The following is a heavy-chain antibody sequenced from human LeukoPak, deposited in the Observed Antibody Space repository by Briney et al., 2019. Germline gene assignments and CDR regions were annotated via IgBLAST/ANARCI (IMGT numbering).Heavy chain of an antibody. Sequence: PGGSLRFSCAASGFRFSDTWMPWFRKVPGKGLVWVSRITSDGKLTAYADSVKGRFTISRDNAKNILYLQMNSLRVEDTAVYYCASLLEGWGQGTLVTVSS. V-gene: IGHV3-74*01. J-gene: IGHJ4*02. CDR3: ASLLEG. D-gene: IGHD2/OR15-2a*01. CDR1: GFRFSDTW. CDR2: ITSDGKLT.